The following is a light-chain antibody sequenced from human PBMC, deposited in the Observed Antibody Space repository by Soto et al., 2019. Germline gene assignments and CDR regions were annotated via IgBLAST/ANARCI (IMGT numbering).Light chain of an antibody. CDR2: DAS. CDR1: RSVRSNY. J-gene: IGKJ4*01. CDR3: QQYGSSPLP. V-gene: IGKV3-20*01. Sequence: IVLPQSPDTLSLSPGERASLSCRAGRSVRSNYLAWCQQKPGQAPRFRIYDASSRAAGIPCRFRGSGSGTDDHLTIRRLEPVDLAVYYCQQYGSSPLPCGGGTKVEI.